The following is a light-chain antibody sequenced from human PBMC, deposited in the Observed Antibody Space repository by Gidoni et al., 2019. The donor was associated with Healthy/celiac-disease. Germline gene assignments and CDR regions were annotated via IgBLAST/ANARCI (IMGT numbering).Light chain of an antibody. CDR3: SSYTSSSTLV. CDR1: SSDVGGYNY. J-gene: IGLJ2*01. CDR2: DVS. Sequence: QYALTPPAPVSGXXGPSITISCTGTSSDVGGYNYVSCDQQHPGKAPKLMIYDVSNRPSGVSNRCSGSKSGNTASLXISGLQAEDEAEYYCSSYTSSSTLVFGGGXKLTVL. V-gene: IGLV2-14*01.